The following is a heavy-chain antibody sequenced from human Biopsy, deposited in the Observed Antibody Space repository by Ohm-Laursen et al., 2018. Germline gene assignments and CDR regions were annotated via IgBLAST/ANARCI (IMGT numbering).Heavy chain of an antibody. CDR2: FAPENGKT. CDR3: AADINVWNVNY. J-gene: IGHJ4*02. D-gene: IGHD1-1*01. V-gene: IGHV1-24*01. CDR1: GYTPTELS. Sequence: SVKVSCKVSGYTPTELSMHWVRQVPGKGLEWMGGFAPENGKTVYAQNFQARVSLTEDTSTDTAYMELRSLRSEDTAVYYCAADINVWNVNYWGQGTQVTVSS.